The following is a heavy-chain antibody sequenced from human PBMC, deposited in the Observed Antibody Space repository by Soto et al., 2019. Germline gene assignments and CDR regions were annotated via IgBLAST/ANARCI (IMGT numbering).Heavy chain of an antibody. CDR1: GFTFNSYG. CDR3: AKGMCDILTGYNYVMYV. Sequence: GGSLRLSCAASGFTFNSYGMHWVRQAPGKGLEWVAFISYDGSNKYYGDSVKGRFTISRDKSKNTLYLQMNSLRGEDTAVYYCAKGMCDILTGYNYVMYVWGQGSTV. D-gene: IGHD3-9*01. J-gene: IGHJ6*02. V-gene: IGHV3-30*18. CDR2: ISYDGSNK.